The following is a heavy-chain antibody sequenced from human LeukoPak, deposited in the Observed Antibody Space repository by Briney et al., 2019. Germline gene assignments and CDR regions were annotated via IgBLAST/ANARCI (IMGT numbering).Heavy chain of an antibody. D-gene: IGHD2-2*01. J-gene: IGHJ4*02. Sequence: GGSLRLSCAASAFTFSRYGMHWVRQAPGKGLEWVAFIRYDGSNKYYADSVKGRFTISRDNSKNTLYLQMNSLRADDTAMYYCAKDLRAVVIGSPLDYWGQGILVTVSS. CDR3: AKDLRAVVIGSPLDY. CDR2: IRYDGSNK. CDR1: AFTFSRYG. V-gene: IGHV3-30*02.